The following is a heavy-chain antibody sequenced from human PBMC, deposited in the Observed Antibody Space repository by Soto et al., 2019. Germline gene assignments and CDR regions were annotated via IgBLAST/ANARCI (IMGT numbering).Heavy chain of an antibody. V-gene: IGHV5-51*01. Sequence: PXDSLTISLKGSGYSFTSYWIGLVRQMPGKGLEWMGIIYPGDSDTRYSPSFQGQVTISADKSISTAYLQWSSLKASDTAMYYCARRGYSYGVYYGMDVWGQGTTVTVSS. D-gene: IGHD5-18*01. J-gene: IGHJ6*02. CDR1: GYSFTSYW. CDR3: ARRGYSYGVYYGMDV. CDR2: IYPGDSDT.